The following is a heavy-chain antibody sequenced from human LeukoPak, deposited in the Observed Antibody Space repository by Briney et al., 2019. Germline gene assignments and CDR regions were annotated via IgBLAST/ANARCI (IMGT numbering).Heavy chain of an antibody. V-gene: IGHV1-3*01. J-gene: IGHJ4*02. CDR2: INAGNGNT. D-gene: IGHD3-22*01. Sequence: ASVKVSYKASGYTFTSYAMHWVPQAPGRRLGWMGWINAGNGNTKYSQKFQGRVTITRDTSASTAYMELSSLRSEDTAVYYCARGPSSVTMIVVVTPGGDYWGQGTLVTVSS. CDR1: GYTFTSYA. CDR3: ARGPSSVTMIVVVTPGGDY.